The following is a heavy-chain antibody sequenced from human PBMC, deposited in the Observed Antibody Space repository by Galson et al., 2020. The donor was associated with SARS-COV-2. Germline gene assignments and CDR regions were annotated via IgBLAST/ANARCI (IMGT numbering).Heavy chain of an antibody. J-gene: IGHJ2*01. V-gene: IGHV3-30*04. CDR1: GFTFSNYA. D-gene: IGHD3-9*01. Sequence: GESLKISCAASGFTFSNYAMHWVRQAPGKGLEWVAVISSDGGNKYYADSVKGRFTIYRDNSKNSLYLQMNSLRAEDTAVYYCARERWGDYDILTGYPLKGWYFDLWGRGTLVTVSS. CDR3: ARERWGDYDILTGYPLKGWYFDL. CDR2: ISSDGGNK.